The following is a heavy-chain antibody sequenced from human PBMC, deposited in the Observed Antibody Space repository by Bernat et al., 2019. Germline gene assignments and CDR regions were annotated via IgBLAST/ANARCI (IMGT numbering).Heavy chain of an antibody. CDR3: AGDNTLVVFD. V-gene: IGHV4-39*01. Sequence: QMQLQESGPGLVKPSETLSLTCTVSGGSISSSSYYWGWIRQPPGKGLEWIGSIYYSGSTYYNPPLKSRVTISVDTSKNQFSPKLSSVTAADTAVYYCAGDNTLVVFDWGQGTLVTVSS. J-gene: IGHJ4*02. CDR2: IYYSGST. CDR1: GGSISSSSYY. D-gene: IGHD2-2*02.